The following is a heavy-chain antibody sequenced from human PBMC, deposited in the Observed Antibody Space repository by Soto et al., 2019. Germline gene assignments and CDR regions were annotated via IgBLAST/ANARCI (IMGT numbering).Heavy chain of an antibody. D-gene: IGHD6-13*01. J-gene: IGHJ6*02. V-gene: IGHV4-31*03. CDR2: IYYSGST. Sequence: QVQLQESGPGLVKPSQTLSLTCTVSGGSISSGGYYWSWIRQHPGKGLEWIGYIYYSGSTYYNPSLKSRVTIPVNTSKNQFSLKLSSVTAADTAVYYCARDRVPGYSSSWLYYYGMDVWGQGTTVTVSS. CDR1: GGSISSGGYY. CDR3: ARDRVPGYSSSWLYYYGMDV.